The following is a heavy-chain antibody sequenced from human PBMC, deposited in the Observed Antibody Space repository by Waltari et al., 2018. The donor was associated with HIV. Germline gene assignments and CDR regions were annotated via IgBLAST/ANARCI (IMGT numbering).Heavy chain of an antibody. V-gene: IGHV1-2*06. J-gene: IGHJ4*02. CDR2: INPNSGGT. CDR3: ARSGGRGYSYGFDY. D-gene: IGHD5-18*01. CDR1: GYTFTGYY. Sequence: QVQLVQSGAEVKKPGASVKVSCKASGYTFTGYYIHWVRQAPGQGLEWMGRINPNSGGTNYAQKFQGRVTTTRDTSISTAYMELSRLRSDDTAVYYCARSGGRGYSYGFDYWGQGTLVTVSS.